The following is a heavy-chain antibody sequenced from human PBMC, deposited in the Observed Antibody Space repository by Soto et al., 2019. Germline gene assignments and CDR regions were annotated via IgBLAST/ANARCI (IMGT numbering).Heavy chain of an antibody. CDR2: INWDGGDT. J-gene: IGHJ6*02. CDR1: GFTFDDYT. CDR3: SKDKPKYYGMDA. V-gene: IGHV3-43*01. Sequence: EVQLVESGGVVVQPGGSLRLSCAGSGFTFDDYTMHWVRQAPGKGLEWVSLINWDGGDTYYADYVKGRFTISRDNSENSLYLQMNSLTTEDTALYYCSKDKPKYYGMDAWGQGTTVTVSS.